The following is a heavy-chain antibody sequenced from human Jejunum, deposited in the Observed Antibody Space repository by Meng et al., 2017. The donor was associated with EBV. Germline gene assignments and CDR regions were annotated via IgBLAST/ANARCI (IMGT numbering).Heavy chain of an antibody. V-gene: IGHV3-74*01. J-gene: IGHJ5*01. CDR2: ISSDGRSI. D-gene: IGHD3-10*01. Sequence: HLVAPGGSRVQPWESLRLSCAASGFTLSPYWMHWVRQAPGKGLVWVSRISSDGRSITYADSVKGRFTISRDNAKNTLYLQMNSLRVEDTAVYYCATGQGDSRYYFDSWSQGTLVTVSS. CDR1: GFTLSPYW. CDR3: ATGQGDSRYYFDS.